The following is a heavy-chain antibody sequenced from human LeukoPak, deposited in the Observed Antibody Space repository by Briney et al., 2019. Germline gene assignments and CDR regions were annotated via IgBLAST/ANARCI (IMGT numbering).Heavy chain of an antibody. J-gene: IGHJ4*02. V-gene: IGHV1-46*01. CDR1: GYTFTSYY. CDR2: INPSGGST. CDR3: ARDWGYNWNDGGGGFDY. D-gene: IGHD1-20*01. Sequence: ASVKVSCKASGYTFTSYYMHWVRQAPGQGLEWMGIINPSGGSTSYAQKFQGRVTMTTDTSTSTAYMELRSLRSDDTAVYYCARDWGYNWNDGGGGFDYWGQGTLVTVSS.